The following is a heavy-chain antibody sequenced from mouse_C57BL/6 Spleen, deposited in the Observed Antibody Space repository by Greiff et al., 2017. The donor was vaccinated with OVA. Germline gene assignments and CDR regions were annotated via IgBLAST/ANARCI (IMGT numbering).Heavy chain of an antibody. CDR2: IDPSDSET. Sequence: QVQLQQSGAELVKPGASVKLSCTASGYTFTSYWMHWVKQRPIQGLAWIGNIDPSDSETHYNQKFKDKATLTVDKSSSTAYMQLSSLTSEDSAVYYCARYGYYEGNAMDYWGQGTSVTVSS. D-gene: IGHD2-3*01. CDR3: ARYGYYEGNAMDY. J-gene: IGHJ4*01. CDR1: GYTFTSYW. V-gene: IGHV1-52*01.